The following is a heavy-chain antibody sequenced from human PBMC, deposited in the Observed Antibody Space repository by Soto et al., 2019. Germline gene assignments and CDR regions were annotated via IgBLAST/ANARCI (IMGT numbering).Heavy chain of an antibody. CDR3: ATGPPHRGFDL. CDR1: GYTFTTYD. Sequence: QVQLVQSGAEVKKPGASVKVSCKASGYTFTTYDINWVRQATGQGLEWIGWMSPKTGNTGYAQNFQGRVTMTSNPSIRTAYMELSSLTSEDTAVYYCATGPPHRGFDLWGQGTLVPVSS. D-gene: IGHD3-10*01. CDR2: MSPKTGNT. V-gene: IGHV1-8*01. J-gene: IGHJ4*02.